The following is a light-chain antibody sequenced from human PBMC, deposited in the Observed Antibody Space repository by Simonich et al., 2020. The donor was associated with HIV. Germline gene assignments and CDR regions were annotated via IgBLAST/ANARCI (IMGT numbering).Light chain of an antibody. CDR1: PSVSNT. J-gene: IGKJ4*01. CDR2: GAS. Sequence: EIVMTQSPVTLSVSPGKRATLSCRVRPSVSNTLAWYQQKPGQAPRLLIYGASTRATGVPDRFSGSGSGTEFSLTISSLQSEDSAVYYCQQYNKWPLTFGGGTKVEIK. V-gene: IGKV3-15*01. CDR3: QQYNKWPLT.